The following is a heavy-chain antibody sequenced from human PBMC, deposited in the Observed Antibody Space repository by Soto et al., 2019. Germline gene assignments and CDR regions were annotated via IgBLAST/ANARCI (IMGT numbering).Heavy chain of an antibody. CDR2: IIPIFGTA. Sequence: QVQLVQSGAEVKKPGSSVKVSCKASGGTFSSYAISWVRQAPGQGLEWMGGIIPIFGTANYAQKFQGRVTINADESTSTAYMELSSLRSEDTAVYYCARAKGSGSYFGRGWFDPWGQGTLVTVSS. CDR3: ARAKGSGSYFGRGWFDP. V-gene: IGHV1-69*12. D-gene: IGHD1-26*01. J-gene: IGHJ5*02. CDR1: GGTFSSYA.